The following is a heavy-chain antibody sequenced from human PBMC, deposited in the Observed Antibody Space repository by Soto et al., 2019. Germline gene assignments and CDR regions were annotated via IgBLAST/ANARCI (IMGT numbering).Heavy chain of an antibody. V-gene: IGHV4-31*03. J-gene: IGHJ6*02. CDR1: GGSINSGGHY. D-gene: IGHD5-18*01. CDR2: IYKTGST. CDR3: ARDRIQFSVDV. Sequence: QVQLQESGPGLVKPSQTLSLTCSVSGGSINSGGHYWSWIRQHPGKALEWIGHIYKTGSTDFNPSLKDRLTISIHTSKNQFSLSLRSVTDADTAVYYCARDRIQFSVDVWGQGTTVTVSS.